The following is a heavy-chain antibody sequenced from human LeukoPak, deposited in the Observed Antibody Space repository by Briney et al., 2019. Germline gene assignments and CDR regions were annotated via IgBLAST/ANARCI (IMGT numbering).Heavy chain of an antibody. D-gene: IGHD5-18*01. Sequence: ASVKVSFLASGYTFTSYGISWVRQAPGRGLEWMGWISAYSNNTNYAQKFQGRVTMTTDTSTSTAYMELRSLTSDDTGVYYCARDVGSYSRNLYHCDYWGQGDLVTVSS. J-gene: IGHJ4*02. CDR1: GYTFTSYG. CDR3: ARDVGSYSRNLYHCDY. V-gene: IGHV1-18*01. CDR2: ISAYSNNT.